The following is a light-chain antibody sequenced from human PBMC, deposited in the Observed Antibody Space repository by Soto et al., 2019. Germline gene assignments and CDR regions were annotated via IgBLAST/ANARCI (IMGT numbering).Light chain of an antibody. CDR3: QQRSYWPPPWT. J-gene: IGKJ1*01. CDR1: QSVSSY. V-gene: IGKV3-11*01. Sequence: EIVLTQSPASLSLSPGERATLSCRASQSVSSYLAWYQQKSGQAPRLLIYDASNSPTGIPARFSGSGSGTDVTLTTISLQPEDFAVNYCQQRSYWPPPWTFGQGTKVEIK. CDR2: DAS.